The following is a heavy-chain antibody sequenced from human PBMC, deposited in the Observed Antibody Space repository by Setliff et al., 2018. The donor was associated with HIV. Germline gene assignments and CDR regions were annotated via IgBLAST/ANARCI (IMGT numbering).Heavy chain of an antibody. CDR1: GATISRHF. Sequence: PSETLSLTCSVSGATISRHFWSWIRQSTGKGLEWIGTIYDSGVTKYNTSLQTRVIVSVDTLKSRLSLSLTSVTPADTAVYYCTRRQWGTSGYYEFFQQWGQGSLVTVS. V-gene: IGHV4-59*11. CDR2: IYDSGVT. D-gene: IGHD3-3*01. CDR3: TRRQWGTSGYYEFFQQ. J-gene: IGHJ1*01.